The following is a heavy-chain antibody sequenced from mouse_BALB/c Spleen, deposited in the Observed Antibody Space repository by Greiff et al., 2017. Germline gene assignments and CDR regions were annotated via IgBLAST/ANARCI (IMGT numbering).Heavy chain of an antibody. CDR1: GYSFTSYW. J-gene: IGHJ2*01. V-gene: IGHV1S126*01. Sequence: QVQLQQSGPQLVRPGASVKISCKASGYSFTSYWMHWVKQRPGQGLEWIGMIDPSDSETRLNQKFKDKATLTVDKSSSTAYMQLSSPTSEDSAVYYCASKGYGNYPLDYWGQGTTLTVSS. D-gene: IGHD2-10*02. CDR2: IDPSDSET. CDR3: ASKGYGNYPLDY.